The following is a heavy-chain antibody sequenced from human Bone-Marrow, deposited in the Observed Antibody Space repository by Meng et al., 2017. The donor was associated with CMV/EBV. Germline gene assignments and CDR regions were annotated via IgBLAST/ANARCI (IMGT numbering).Heavy chain of an antibody. CDR3: AGTIVGAD. V-gene: IGHV3-30-3*01. D-gene: IGHD1-26*01. CDR1: GFPFSSYA. Sequence: LGLSWSGSGFPFSSYAMHWVRQAPGKGLEWVAVISYDGSNKYYADSVKGRFTISRDNSKNTLYLQMNSLRAEDTAVYYCAGTIVGADWGQGTLVTVSS. J-gene: IGHJ4*02. CDR2: ISYDGSNK.